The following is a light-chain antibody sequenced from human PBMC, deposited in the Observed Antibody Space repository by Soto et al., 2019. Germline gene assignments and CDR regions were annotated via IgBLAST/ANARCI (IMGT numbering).Light chain of an antibody. J-gene: IGLJ1*01. V-gene: IGLV1-44*01. CDR3: AAWEDSLNGFV. Sequence: QSVLTQPPSASGTPGQRVTLSCSGSNSNIGSNTVNWYQQLPGTAPKLLISSNNQRPSGVPDRFSASKAGTSASLASSGLHSEDETYYYCAAWEDSLNGFVFGTGTKLTVL. CDR2: SNN. CDR1: NSNIGSNT.